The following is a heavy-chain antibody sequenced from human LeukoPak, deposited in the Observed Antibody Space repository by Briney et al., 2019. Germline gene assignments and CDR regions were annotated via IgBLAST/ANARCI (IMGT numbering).Heavy chain of an antibody. J-gene: IGHJ4*02. CDR2: INPSGGST. D-gene: IGHD3-3*01. CDR3: ARDLKIFGVVIISPLGY. Sequence: ASVKVSCKASGYTFTSYYMHWVRQAPGQGLEWMGIINPSGGSTSYAQKFQGRVTMTRDTSTSTVYMELSSLRSEDTAVYYCARDLKIFGVVIISPLGYWGQGTLVTVFS. CDR1: GYTFTSYY. V-gene: IGHV1-46*01.